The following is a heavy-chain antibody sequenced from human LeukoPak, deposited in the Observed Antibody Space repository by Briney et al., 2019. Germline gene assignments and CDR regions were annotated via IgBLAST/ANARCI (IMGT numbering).Heavy chain of an antibody. CDR2: MNPNSGNT. D-gene: IGHD3-9*01. Sequence: ASVKVSCKASGYTFTSYDIYWVRQATGQGLEWMGWMNPNSGNTGYAQKFQGRVTMTRNTSISTAYMELSSLRSEDTAVYYCARVGYDILTGPEDYFDYWGQGTLVTVSS. J-gene: IGHJ4*02. CDR3: ARVGYDILTGPEDYFDY. CDR1: GYTFTSYD. V-gene: IGHV1-8*01.